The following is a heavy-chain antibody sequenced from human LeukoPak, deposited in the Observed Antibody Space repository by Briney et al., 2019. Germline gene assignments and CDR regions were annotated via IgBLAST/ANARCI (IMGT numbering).Heavy chain of an antibody. CDR2: ISAYNGNT. Sequence: GASVKVSCKASGYTFTSYGISWVRQAPGQGLEWMGWISAYNGNTNYAQKLQGRVTMTTDTSTSTAYMELRSLRSDDTAVYYCARGFLTGCSSTSCYTKGHYYGMDVWGQGTTVTVSS. D-gene: IGHD2-2*02. CDR3: ARGFLTGCSSTSCYTKGHYYGMDV. CDR1: GYTFTSYG. V-gene: IGHV1-18*01. J-gene: IGHJ6*02.